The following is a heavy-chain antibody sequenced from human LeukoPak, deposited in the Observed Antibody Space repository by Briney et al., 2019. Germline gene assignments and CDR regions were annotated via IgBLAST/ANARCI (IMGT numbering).Heavy chain of an antibody. CDR2: IIPIFGIA. CDR3: ARTDTAMVSANWFDP. V-gene: IGHV1-69*04. CDR1: GGTFSSYA. D-gene: IGHD5-18*01. J-gene: IGHJ5*02. Sequence: SVKVSCKASGGTFSSYAISWVRQAPGQGLEWMGRIIPIFGIANYAQKFQGRVTITADKSTSTAYMELSSLRSEDTAVYYCARTDTAMVSANWFDPWGQGTLVTVSS.